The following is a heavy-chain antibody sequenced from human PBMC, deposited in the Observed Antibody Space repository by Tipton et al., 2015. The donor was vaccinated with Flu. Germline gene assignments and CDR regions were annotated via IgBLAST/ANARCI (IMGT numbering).Heavy chain of an antibody. CDR2: IYHSGST. V-gene: IGHV4-38-2*01. CDR3: ARRAHCSGGSCFFDY. D-gene: IGHD2-15*01. CDR1: GYSISSGYY. J-gene: IGHJ4*02. Sequence: SLRLSCAVSGYSISSGYYWDWIRQPPEMGLEWIGSIYHSGSTNSNPSLKSRVTIAVDTSKNQLSLKLSSVTAADTAVYYCARRAHCSGGSCFFDYWGQGTLVTVSS.